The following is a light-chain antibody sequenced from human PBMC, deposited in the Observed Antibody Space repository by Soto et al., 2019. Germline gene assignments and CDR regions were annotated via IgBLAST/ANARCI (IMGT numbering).Light chain of an antibody. CDR2: EAF. CDR1: SSDVGGYNY. CDR3: CSYTITSTFV. V-gene: IGLV2-14*01. J-gene: IGLJ2*01. Sequence: QSALTQPASVSGSPGQSITISCTGTSSDVGGYNYVSWYQQHPGKVPKLMIYEAFRRPSGISNRCSGSKSGNTASLTISGLQSEDEADYYCCSYTITSTFVFGGGTKLTVL.